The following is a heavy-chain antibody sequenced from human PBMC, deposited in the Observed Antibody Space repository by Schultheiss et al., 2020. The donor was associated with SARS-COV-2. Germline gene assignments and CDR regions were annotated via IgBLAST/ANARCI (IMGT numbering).Heavy chain of an antibody. CDR1: GYTFTGYY. J-gene: IGHJ3*02. CDR2: INPNIGGT. CDR3: ARDMTTVTIDAFDI. V-gene: IGHV1-2*06. D-gene: IGHD4-17*01. Sequence: ASVKVSCKASGYTFTGYYMHWVRQAPGQGLEWMGRINPNIGGTNYAQKFQGRVTMTRDTSISTAYMELSRLRSDDTAVYYCARDMTTVTIDAFDIWGQGTMVNVAS.